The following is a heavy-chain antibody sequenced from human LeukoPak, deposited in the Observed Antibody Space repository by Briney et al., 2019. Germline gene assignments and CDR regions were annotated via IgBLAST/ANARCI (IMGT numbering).Heavy chain of an antibody. CDR2: ISSSGSLI. CDR3: AKIGVSGQWYFDL. D-gene: IGHD5/OR15-5a*01. V-gene: IGHV3-21*01. CDR1: ESTFSSFP. J-gene: IGHJ2*01. Sequence: GGSLRLSCTASESTFSSFPMGWVRQAPGRGLEWISSISSSGSLIYYADSLKGRITVSRDNAKNSLYVQMNSLRAEDTAVYYCAKIGVSGQWYFDLWGRGTLVTVSS.